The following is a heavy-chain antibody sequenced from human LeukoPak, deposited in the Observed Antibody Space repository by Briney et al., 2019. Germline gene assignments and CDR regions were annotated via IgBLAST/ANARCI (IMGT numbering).Heavy chain of an antibody. D-gene: IGHD5-12*01. CDR2: INPNSGGT. Sequence: GASVKVSCKASGYTFTGYYMHWVRQAPGQGLEWMGWINPNSGGTNYAQKFQGRVTMTRDTSISTAYMELSRLRSDDTAVYYCARERDIVASYGMDVWGQGTTVTVSS. CDR1: GYTFTGYY. J-gene: IGHJ6*02. CDR3: ARERDIVASYGMDV. V-gene: IGHV1-2*02.